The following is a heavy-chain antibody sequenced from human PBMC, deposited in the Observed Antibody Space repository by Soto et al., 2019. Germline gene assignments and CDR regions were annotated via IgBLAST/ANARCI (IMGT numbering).Heavy chain of an antibody. Sequence: LVMLSLTCTVAGGSSISFYWSCIRQHTGKGLEWIGYIYYSGRTNYNPSLKSRVTISVDTSKNQFSLKLSSVTAADTAVYYCARGYCSSTICYIWDNWFDPWGQGTLVTVSS. CDR2: IYYSGRT. D-gene: IGHD2-2*02. J-gene: IGHJ5*02. V-gene: IGHV4-59*01. CDR1: GGSSISFY. CDR3: ARGYCSSTICYIWDNWFDP.